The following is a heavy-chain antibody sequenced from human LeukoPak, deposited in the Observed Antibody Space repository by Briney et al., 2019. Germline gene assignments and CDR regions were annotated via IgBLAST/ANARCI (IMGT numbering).Heavy chain of an antibody. V-gene: IGHV4-59*08. Sequence: PSETLSLTCTVSGGSISSSYWNWVRQPPGKGLEWIGRISYSGTTNYNPSLKSRVTISSDTSKNQFFLKLTSVTAADTAVYYCARREVEMRASASGNWLGPWGQGTLVTVSS. J-gene: IGHJ5*02. D-gene: IGHD3-10*01. CDR3: ARREVEMRASASGNWLGP. CDR2: ISYSGTT. CDR1: GGSISSSY.